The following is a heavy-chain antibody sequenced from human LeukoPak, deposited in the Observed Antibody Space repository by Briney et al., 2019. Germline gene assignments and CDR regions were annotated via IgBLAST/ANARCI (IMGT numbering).Heavy chain of an antibody. D-gene: IGHD3-22*01. CDR1: GFTFSSYA. J-gene: IGHJ4*02. CDR2: ISYNGGRK. V-gene: IGHV3-30*04. CDR3: ARQEARNYYYEGLDY. Sequence: GRSLRLSCAASGFTFSSYAMHWVRQAPGKGLEWVAVISYNGGRKDYADSVKGRFTIDRDNSKNTVYLQMNSLRPDDTAIYFCARQEARNYYYEGLDYWGQGNLVTVSS.